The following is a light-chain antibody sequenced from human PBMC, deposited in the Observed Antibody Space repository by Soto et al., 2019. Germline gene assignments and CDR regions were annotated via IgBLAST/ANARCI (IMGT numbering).Light chain of an antibody. V-gene: IGKV3-11*01. CDR2: DAS. CDR1: QSVSSY. J-gene: IGKJ4*01. CDR3: QQRSNWPSLT. Sequence: EIVLTQSPATLSLSPGERATLSCRASQSVSSYLAWYQQKPGQAPRLLIYDASNRATGIPARFSGSGSGTDFTLTISRLEPVDFPVYYCQQRSNWPSLTFGGGTKVEIK.